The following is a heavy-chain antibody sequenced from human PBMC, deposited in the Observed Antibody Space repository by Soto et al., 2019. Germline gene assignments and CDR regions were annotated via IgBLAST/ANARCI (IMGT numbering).Heavy chain of an antibody. V-gene: IGHV1-24*01. J-gene: IGHJ5*02. Sequence: ASVKVSCKVSGYTLTELSMHWVRQAPGKGLEWMGGFDPEDGETIYAQKFQGRVTMTEDTSTDTAYMELSSLRSEDTAVYYCATVGTPRRVAGVNWFDPWGQGTLVTVSS. CDR3: ATVGTPRRVAGVNWFDP. D-gene: IGHD6-19*01. CDR1: GYTLTELS. CDR2: FDPEDGET.